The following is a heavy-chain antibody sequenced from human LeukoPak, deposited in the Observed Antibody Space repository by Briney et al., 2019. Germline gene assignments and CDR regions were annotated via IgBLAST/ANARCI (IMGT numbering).Heavy chain of an antibody. J-gene: IGHJ6*02. Sequence: SETLSLTCTVSGGSISSSNYYWGWIRQPPGKGLEWIGSIYYSGSTYYNPSLKSRVTISVDTSKNQFSLNVSSVTAADTAVYYCAGQRIVVVTAHYYYCYGMDVWGQGTTVTVSS. V-gene: IGHV4-39*01. CDR3: AGQRIVVVTAHYYYCYGMDV. CDR2: IYYSGST. CDR1: GGSISSSNYY. D-gene: IGHD2-21*02.